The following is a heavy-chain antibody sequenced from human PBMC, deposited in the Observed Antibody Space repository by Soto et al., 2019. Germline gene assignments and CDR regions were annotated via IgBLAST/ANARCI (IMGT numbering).Heavy chain of an antibody. CDR2: IYYSGST. V-gene: IGHV4-61*01. J-gene: IGHJ4*02. D-gene: IGHD1-26*01. Sequence: NPSETLSLTCTVSGGSVSSGSYYWSWIRQPPGKGLEWIGYIYYSGSTNYNPSLKSRVTISVDTSKNQFSLKLSSVTAADTAVYYCARVARWELLSYFDYWGQGTLVTVSS. CDR3: ARVARWELLSYFDY. CDR1: GGSVSSGSYY.